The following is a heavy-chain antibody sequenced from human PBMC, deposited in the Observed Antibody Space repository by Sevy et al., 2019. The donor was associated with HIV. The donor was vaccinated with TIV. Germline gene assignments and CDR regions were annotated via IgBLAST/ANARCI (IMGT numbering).Heavy chain of an antibody. J-gene: IGHJ5*02. V-gene: IGHV3-74*01. CDR2: INSDGAAT. CDR3: TRGTRGVVQS. D-gene: IGHD3-10*01. Sequence: GGSLRLSCAASGFTLNADWMHWVRQTPGKGLVCVSRINSDGAATHYADSVKGRFIISRDNGKNSLYLQMNSLRVEDTGLYYCTRGTRGVVQSWGQGTLVTVSS. CDR1: GFTLNADW.